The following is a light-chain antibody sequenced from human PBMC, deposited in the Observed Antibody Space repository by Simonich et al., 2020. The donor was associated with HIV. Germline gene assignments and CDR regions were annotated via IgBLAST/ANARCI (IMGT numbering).Light chain of an antibody. Sequence: QSALTQPVSVSGSPGQSITISCTGTSSDVGPNSYVPRYQQHPGKAPKLMIYDVSKRPSGVSYRFSGSKSGNTASLTISGLQAEDEADYYCCSYAGSSTWVFGGGTKLTVL. J-gene: IGLJ3*02. CDR2: DVS. CDR1: SSDVGPNSY. CDR3: CSYAGSSTWV. V-gene: IGLV2-23*02.